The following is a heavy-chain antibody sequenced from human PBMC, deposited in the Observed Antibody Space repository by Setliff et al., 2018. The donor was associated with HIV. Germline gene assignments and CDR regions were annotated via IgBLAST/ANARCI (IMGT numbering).Heavy chain of an antibody. CDR3: ARDTVTAAAGSVDY. D-gene: IGHD6-13*01. J-gene: IGHJ4*02. CDR1: GGSISSGSYY. CDR2: IYYNGST. V-gene: IGHV4-39*07. Sequence: SETLSLTCTVSGGSISSGSYYWGWIRQPPGKGLEWIGSIYYNGSTYYNPSLKSRVTISVDTSKNQFSLKLSSVTAADTAVYYCARDTVTAAAGSVDYWGQGTLVTVSS.